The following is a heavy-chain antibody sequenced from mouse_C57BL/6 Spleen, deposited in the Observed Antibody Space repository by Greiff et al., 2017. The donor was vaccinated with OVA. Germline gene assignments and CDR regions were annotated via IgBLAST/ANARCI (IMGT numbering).Heavy chain of an antibody. Sequence: QVQLQQPETELVKPGASVKLSCKASGYTFTSYWMHWVKQRPGQGLEWIGNINPSNGGTNYNEKFKSKATLTVDKSSSTAYMQLSSLTSEDSAVYYCARSDYYGSSYEYYFDYWGQGTTLTVSS. CDR2: INPSNGGT. D-gene: IGHD1-1*01. CDR1: GYTFTSYW. V-gene: IGHV1-53*01. CDR3: ARSDYYGSSYEYYFDY. J-gene: IGHJ2*01.